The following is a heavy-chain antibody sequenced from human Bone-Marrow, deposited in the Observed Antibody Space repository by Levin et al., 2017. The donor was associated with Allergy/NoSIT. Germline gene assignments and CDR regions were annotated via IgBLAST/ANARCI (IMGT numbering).Heavy chain of an antibody. D-gene: IGHD3-3*01. CDR2: ISSSSSYI. V-gene: IGHV3-21*01. J-gene: IGHJ4*02. Sequence: GGSLRLSCAASGFTFSSYSMNWVRQAPGKGLEWVSSISSSSSYIYYADSVKGRFTISRDNAKNSLYLQMNSLRAEDTAVYYCARGSDLEWFVLGDWGQGTLVTVSS. CDR3: ARGSDLEWFVLGD. CDR1: GFTFSSYS.